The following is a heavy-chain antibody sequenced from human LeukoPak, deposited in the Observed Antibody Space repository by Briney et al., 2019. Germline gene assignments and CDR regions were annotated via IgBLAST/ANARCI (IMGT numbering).Heavy chain of an antibody. CDR3: AKDYGGNPAYSLDA. CDR1: GYTLTELS. V-gene: IGHV1-24*01. D-gene: IGHD4-23*01. J-gene: IGHJ5*02. CDR2: FDPEDGET. Sequence: ASVKVSCKVSGYTLTELSMHWVRQAPGKGLEWMGGFDPEDGETIYAQKFQGRVTMTEDTSTDTAYMELSSLRSEDTAVYYCAKDYGGNPAYSLDAWGQGTRDTVPS.